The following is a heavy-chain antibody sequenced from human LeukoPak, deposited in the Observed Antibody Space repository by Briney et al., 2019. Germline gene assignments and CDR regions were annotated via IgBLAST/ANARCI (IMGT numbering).Heavy chain of an antibody. D-gene: IGHD2-15*01. J-gene: IGHJ4*02. CDR3: AKAKYCSAGTCYFDY. Sequence: GGSLTLSCAASGFTFSSYAVSWVRPAPGEGMEWVSTISSSGDSTYYADSVKGRFTISRDNSKNTLYLQMSSLRAEDTAVYYCAKAKYCSAGTCYFDYWGQGTLVTVSS. CDR2: ISSSGDST. CDR1: GFTFSSYA. V-gene: IGHV3-23*01.